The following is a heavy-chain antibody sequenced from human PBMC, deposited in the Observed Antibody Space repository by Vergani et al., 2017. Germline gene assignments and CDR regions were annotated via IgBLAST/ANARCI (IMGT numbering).Heavy chain of an antibody. Sequence: EVQLVQSGAEVKKPGESLKISCKGSGYSFTSYWIAWVRQMPGKGLEWMGIIYPGDSDTRYSPSFQGQVTISADRSISTAYLQWSSLKASDTAMYYCARLVDSSGWQTTQFDYWGQGTLVTVSS. V-gene: IGHV5-51*03. CDR3: ARLVDSSGWQTTQFDY. CDR1: GYSFTSYW. D-gene: IGHD3-22*01. CDR2: IYPGDSDT. J-gene: IGHJ4*02.